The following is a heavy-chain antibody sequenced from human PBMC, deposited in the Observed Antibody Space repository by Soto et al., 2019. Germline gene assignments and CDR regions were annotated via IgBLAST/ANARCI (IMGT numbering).Heavy chain of an antibody. CDR2: IYFDRMT. J-gene: IGHJ4*02. CDR3: AGDRYGDYYAY. Sequence: QVQLLESGPGLVKPSQTLSLSCIVSGASLSSCGYYWNWIRQHPGKGLERFGYIYFDRMTYYNPSLESRVTISIDASKHQFFRHLSSVTAADAAGYYCAGDRYGDYYAYWGQGTLVTVSS. V-gene: IGHV4-31*03. CDR1: GASLSSCGYY. D-gene: IGHD3-22*01.